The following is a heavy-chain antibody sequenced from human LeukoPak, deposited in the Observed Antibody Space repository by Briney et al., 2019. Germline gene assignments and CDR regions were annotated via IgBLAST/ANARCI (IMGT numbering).Heavy chain of an antibody. CDR1: GGSISSSSYY. J-gene: IGHJ2*01. Sequence: SETLSLTCTVSGGSISSSSYYWGWIRQPPGKGLEWIGSIYYSGSTYYNPSLKSRVTISVDTSKNQFSLKLSSVTAADTAVYYCARDVGTMVRGVMSGFDLWGRGTLVTVSS. V-gene: IGHV4-39*02. D-gene: IGHD3-10*01. CDR2: IYYSGST. CDR3: ARDVGTMVRGVMSGFDL.